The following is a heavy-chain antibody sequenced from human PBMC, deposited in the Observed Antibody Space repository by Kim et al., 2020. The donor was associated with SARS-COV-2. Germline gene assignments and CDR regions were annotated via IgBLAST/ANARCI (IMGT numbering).Heavy chain of an antibody. D-gene: IGHD4-17*01. J-gene: IGHJ5*02. V-gene: IGHV4-31*03. CDR2: IYYSGST. Sequence: SETLSLTCTVSGGSISSGGYYWSWIRQHPGKGLEWIGYIYYSGSTYYNPSLKSRVTISVDTSKNQFSLKLSSVTVADTAVYYCAREGRRAPMTTVTWEFDPWGQGTLVTVSS. CDR1: GGSISSGGYY. CDR3: AREGRRAPMTTVTWEFDP.